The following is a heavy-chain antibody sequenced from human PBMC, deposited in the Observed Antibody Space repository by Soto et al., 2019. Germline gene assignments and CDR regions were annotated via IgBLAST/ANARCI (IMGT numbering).Heavy chain of an antibody. D-gene: IGHD3-9*01. CDR1: GFTFSSYA. V-gene: IGHV3-23*01. Sequence: PGGSLRLSCAASGFTFSSYAMRCLRQAPGRGLEWVSGISGSGGSTYYADSVKGRFTISRANPKNTLYLQMNSLRAEDTAVYYCTRDLTRYFDWLLSLVFNSGAMHNWFDPWGQGTLVTVSS. CDR3: TRDLTRYFDWLLSLVFNSGAMHNWFDP. J-gene: IGHJ5*02. CDR2: ISGSGGST.